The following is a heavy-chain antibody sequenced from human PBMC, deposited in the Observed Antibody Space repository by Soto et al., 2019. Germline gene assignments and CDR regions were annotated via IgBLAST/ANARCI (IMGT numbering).Heavy chain of an antibody. CDR3: ARKKNYYDSSGYYFQADTPHNWFDP. Sequence: SETLSLTCTVSGGSISSYYWSWIRQPPGKGLEWIGYIYYSGSTNYNPSLKSRVTISVDTSKNQFSLKLSSVTAADTAVYYCARKKNYYDSSGYYFQADTPHNWFDPWGQGTLVTVSS. CDR1: GGSISSYY. J-gene: IGHJ5*02. CDR2: IYYSGST. D-gene: IGHD3-22*01. V-gene: IGHV4-59*01.